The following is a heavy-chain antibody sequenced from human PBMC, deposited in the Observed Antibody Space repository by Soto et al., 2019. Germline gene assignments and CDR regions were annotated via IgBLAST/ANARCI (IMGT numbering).Heavy chain of an antibody. D-gene: IGHD6-19*01. CDR2: ISYDGSNK. J-gene: IGHJ4*02. CDR3: ARTYSSGWNRAYFDY. V-gene: IGHV3-30-3*01. CDR1: GFTFSSYA. Sequence: QVQLVESGGGVVQPGRSLRLSCAASGFTFSSYAMHWVRQAPGKGLEWVAVISYDGSNKYYADSVKGRFTISRDNSKNTLYLQMNSLRAEDTAVYYCARTYSSGWNRAYFDYWGQGTLVTVSS.